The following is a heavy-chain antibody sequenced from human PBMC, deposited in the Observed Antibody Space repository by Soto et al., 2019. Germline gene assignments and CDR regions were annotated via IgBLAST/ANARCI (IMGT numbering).Heavy chain of an antibody. Sequence: GGPLSLSCAAPGLDFSSEDMCWVRQAPGKGLEWVSSISGSGRTIYHADSMRGRFAISRDNSKNSLYLQLNNLRVDDTAVYYCAKVGPSYYYGMDVWGQGTTVTVSS. J-gene: IGHJ6*02. CDR2: ISGSGRTI. CDR1: GLDFSSED. V-gene: IGHV3-23*01. CDR3: AKVGPSYYYGMDV. D-gene: IGHD1-26*01.